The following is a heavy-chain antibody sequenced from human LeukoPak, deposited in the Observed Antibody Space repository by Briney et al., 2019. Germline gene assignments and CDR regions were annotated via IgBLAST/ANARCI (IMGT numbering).Heavy chain of an antibody. CDR1: GFTFSSYA. J-gene: IGHJ4*02. V-gene: IGHV3-23*01. D-gene: IGHD3-16*02. CDR2: ISGSGGST. CDR3: AKVPYDYVWGSYRYTYFDY. Sequence: GGSLRLSCAASGFTFSSYAMSWVRQAPGKGLEWVSAISGSGGSTYYADSVKGRFTISRDNSKNTLYLQMNSLRAEDTAVYYCAKVPYDYVWGSYRYTYFDYWGQGTLVTVSS.